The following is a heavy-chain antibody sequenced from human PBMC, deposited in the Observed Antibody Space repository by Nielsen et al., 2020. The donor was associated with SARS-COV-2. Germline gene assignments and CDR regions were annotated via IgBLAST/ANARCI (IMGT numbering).Heavy chain of an antibody. Sequence: SETLSLTCTVSGGSVSSGSYYWRWIRQPPGKGLEWIGYIYYSGSTNYNPSLKSRVTISVDTSKNQFSLKLSSVTAADTAVYYCAREGLYGADVWGQGTTVTVSS. CDR2: IYYSGST. D-gene: IGHD4-17*01. V-gene: IGHV4-61*01. CDR3: AREGLYGADV. J-gene: IGHJ6*02. CDR1: GGSVSSGSYY.